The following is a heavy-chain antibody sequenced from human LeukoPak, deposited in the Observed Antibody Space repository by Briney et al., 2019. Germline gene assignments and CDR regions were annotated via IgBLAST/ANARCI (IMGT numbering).Heavy chain of an antibody. V-gene: IGHV4-39*01. D-gene: IGHD2-15*01. J-gene: IGHJ5*02. CDR2: IYYGGST. Sequence: SETLSLTCAVYGGSFSDYYWGWIRQPPGKGLEWIGSIYYGGSTYYNPSLKSRVTISVDTSMNQFSLKLSFVTTADTAVYYCARALGYCSGGSCTRGYNWFDPWGQGTLVTVPS. CDR3: ARALGYCSGGSCTRGYNWFDP. CDR1: GGSFSDYY.